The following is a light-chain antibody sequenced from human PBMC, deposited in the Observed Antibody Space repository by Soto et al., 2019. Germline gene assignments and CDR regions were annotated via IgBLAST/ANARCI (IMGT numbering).Light chain of an antibody. V-gene: IGKV3-11*01. Sequence: EIVLTQSPATLSLSPGERATLSCRASQSVSGYLVWYQQKPGQAPRLLIYEASTRATGIPARFSGSGTGTDSTLTINSLEPEDFAVYFCHQRSYWPWTFGQGTKVEIK. CDR3: HQRSYWPWT. CDR1: QSVSGY. CDR2: EAS. J-gene: IGKJ1*01.